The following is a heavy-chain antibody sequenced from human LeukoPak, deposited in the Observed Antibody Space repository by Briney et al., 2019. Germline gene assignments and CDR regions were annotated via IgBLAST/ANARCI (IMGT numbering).Heavy chain of an antibody. J-gene: IGHJ4*02. CDR2: IYYSGST. V-gene: IGHV4-59*08. CDR3: ARQRRWLQYSYFDY. D-gene: IGHD5-24*01. CDR1: GGSISSYY. Sequence: SETLSLTCTVSGGSISSYYWSWIRQPPGKGLEWIGYIYYSGSTNYNPSLKSRVTISVDTSKNQFSLKLSSVTAADTAVYYCARQRRWLQYSYFDYWGQGTLVTVSS.